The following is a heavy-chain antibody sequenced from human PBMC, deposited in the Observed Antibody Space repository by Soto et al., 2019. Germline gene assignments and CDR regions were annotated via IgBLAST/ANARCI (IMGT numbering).Heavy chain of an antibody. CDR3: AKSSIDYSASVDN. V-gene: IGHV3-23*01. D-gene: IGHD1-26*01. Sequence: EVQLLESGGGLVQPGGSLRLSCAASGFSFSSYAMVWVRQAPGKGLEWVSVISARGGSLYFADSVKGRFTISRDNSKNVLSLEMNSLRAEDTATYFCAKSSIDYSASVDNWGQGTLVVVSS. CDR2: ISARGGSL. CDR1: GFSFSSYA. J-gene: IGHJ4*02.